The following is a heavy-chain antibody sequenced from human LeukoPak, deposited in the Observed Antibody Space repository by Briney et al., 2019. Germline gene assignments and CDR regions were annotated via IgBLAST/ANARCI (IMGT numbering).Heavy chain of an antibody. J-gene: IGHJ5*02. CDR3: ARHRLLGASSSLSWFGP. CDR2: IYPGDSDT. D-gene: IGHD2-2*01. Sequence: GESLQISCKASGYTFSNYWIGWVRQIPGKGLEWMGIIYPGDSDTKYSPSFQGQVTISADKSITTVYLKWSRLKASDTAMNYCARHRLLGASSSLSWFGPWGQGTLVTVSS. CDR1: GYTFSNYW. V-gene: IGHV5-51*01.